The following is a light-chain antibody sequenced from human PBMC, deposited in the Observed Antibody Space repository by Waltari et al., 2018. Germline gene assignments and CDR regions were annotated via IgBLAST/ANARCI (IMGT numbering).Light chain of an antibody. CDR1: QSVNSY. V-gene: IGKV3-11*01. CDR3: QQRIDWPLT. CDR2: DAS. J-gene: IGKJ4*01. Sequence: IVLTQSPATLSLSPGERATLSCRASQSVNSYLVWYQQKPGQAPRLLIYDASNRATGIPARFSGSGSGADFTLTISSLEPEDFAVYYCQQRIDWPLTFGGGTKVEVK.